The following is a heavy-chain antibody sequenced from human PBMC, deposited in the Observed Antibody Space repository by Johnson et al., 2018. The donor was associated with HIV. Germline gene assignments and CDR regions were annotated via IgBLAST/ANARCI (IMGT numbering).Heavy chain of an antibody. CDR2: ISWDGGST. CDR1: GFTFDDHA. Sequence: VQLVESGGVVVQPGGSLTLSCAASGFTFDDHAMHWVRQAPGKGLEWVSLISWDGGSTYYGDSVKGRFTVSSDNSKNSLYLQMNSLRTEDTALYYCAKGGDTTGYDSFDIWGQGTMVTVSS. CDR3: AKGGDTTGYDSFDI. D-gene: IGHD1-26*01. V-gene: IGHV3-43D*03. J-gene: IGHJ3*02.